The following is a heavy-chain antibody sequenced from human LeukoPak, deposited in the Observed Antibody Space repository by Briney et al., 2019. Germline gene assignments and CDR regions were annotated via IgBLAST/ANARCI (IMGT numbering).Heavy chain of an antibody. CDR2: IIPIFGTA. CDR1: GGTFSSYA. D-gene: IGHD6-19*01. Sequence: SVKVSCKASGGTFSSYAISWVRQAPGQGLEWMGRIIPIFGTANYAQKFQGRVTITADKSTSTAYMELSSLRSEDTAAYYCAREGGYSSGWVDYWGQGTLVTVSS. V-gene: IGHV1-69*06. J-gene: IGHJ4*02. CDR3: AREGGYSSGWVDY.